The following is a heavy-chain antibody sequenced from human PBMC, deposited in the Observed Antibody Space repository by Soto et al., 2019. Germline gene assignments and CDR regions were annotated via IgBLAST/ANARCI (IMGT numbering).Heavy chain of an antibody. J-gene: IGHJ6*02. CDR3: ATSLEVPWYYYGMDV. CDR1: GFTFSTYN. D-gene: IGHD2-2*01. CDR2: ISSSNTYK. V-gene: IGHV3-21*01. Sequence: EVQLVESGGGLVKPGGSLRLSCAASGFTFSTYNMNWVRQVPGKGLEWVSSISSSNTYKDYADSVKGRFTISRDNARNSLYLQMNSLRAEDTAVYYFATSLEVPWYYYGMDVWGQGTTVTVSS.